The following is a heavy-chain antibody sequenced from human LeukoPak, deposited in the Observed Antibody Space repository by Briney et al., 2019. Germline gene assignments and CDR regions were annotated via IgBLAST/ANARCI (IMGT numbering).Heavy chain of an antibody. J-gene: IGHJ4*02. Sequence: GGSLRLSCAASGFTFSSYAMHWVRQAPGKGLEWVAVISYDGSNKYYADSVKGRFTISRDNSKNTLYLQMNSLRAEDTAVYYCARVSGGYAPFDYWGQGTLVTVSS. V-gene: IGHV3-30-3*01. CDR1: GFTFSSYA. CDR2: ISYDGSNK. CDR3: ARVSGGYAPFDY. D-gene: IGHD5-12*01.